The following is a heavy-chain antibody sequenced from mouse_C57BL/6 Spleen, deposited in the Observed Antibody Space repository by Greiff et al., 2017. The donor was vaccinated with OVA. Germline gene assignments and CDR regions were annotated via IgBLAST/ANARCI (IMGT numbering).Heavy chain of an antibody. CDR2: IHPNSGST. V-gene: IGHV1-64*01. CDR1: GYTFTSYW. D-gene: IGHD1-1*01. Sequence: VQLQQPGAELVKPGASVKLSCKASGYTFTSYWMHWVKQRPGQGLEWIGMIHPNSGSTNYNEKFKSKATLTVDKSSSTAYMQLSSLTSEDSAVYYCARSVYYYGSSYGNYFDYWGQGTTLTVSS. J-gene: IGHJ2*01. CDR3: ARSVYYYGSSYGNYFDY.